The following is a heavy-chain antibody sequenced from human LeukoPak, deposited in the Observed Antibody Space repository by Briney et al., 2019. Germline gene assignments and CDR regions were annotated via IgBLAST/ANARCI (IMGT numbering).Heavy chain of an antibody. D-gene: IGHD3-3*01. J-gene: IGHJ4*02. CDR1: GFTFNNYA. V-gene: IGHV3-23*01. CDR3: AKEHNFWSGYYIDY. Sequence: PGGSLRLSCAASGFTFNNYAMSWVRQAPGKGLEWVSFISGSGGSTHYADSVKGRFAISRDNSKNTLYLQMNSLRAEDTAVYYCAKEHNFWSGYYIDYWGQGTLVTVSS. CDR2: ISGSGGST.